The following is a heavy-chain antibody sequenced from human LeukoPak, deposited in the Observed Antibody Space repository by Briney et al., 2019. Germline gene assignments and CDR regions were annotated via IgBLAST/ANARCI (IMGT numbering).Heavy chain of an antibody. CDR2: ISYDGSNK. D-gene: IGHD1-26*01. CDR1: GFTFSSYG. CDR3: AKVSWSWYFDS. Sequence: GGSLRLSCAASGFTFSSYGMHWVRQAPGKGLEWVAVISYDGSNKYYADSVKGRFTISRDNSKNTLYLQMSSLRAEDTAAYYCAKVSWSWYFDSWGQGTLVTVSS. J-gene: IGHJ4*02. V-gene: IGHV3-30*18.